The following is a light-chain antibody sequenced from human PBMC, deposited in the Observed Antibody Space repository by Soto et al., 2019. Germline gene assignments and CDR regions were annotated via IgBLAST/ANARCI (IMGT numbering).Light chain of an antibody. CDR1: SSDVGGYNF. CDR2: EVS. CDR3: CSYTGRSTYV. V-gene: IGLV2-14*01. Sequence: QSVLTQPASVSGSPRQSITISCTGTSSDVGGYNFVSWYQHHPDKAPKLIIYEVSNRPSGISNRFSGSKSGNTASLTISGLQAEDEGDYYCCSYTGRSTYVFGTGTKLTVL. J-gene: IGLJ1*01.